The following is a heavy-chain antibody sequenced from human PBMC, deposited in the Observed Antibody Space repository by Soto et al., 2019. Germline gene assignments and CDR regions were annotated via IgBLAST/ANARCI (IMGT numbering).Heavy chain of an antibody. CDR2: ISAYNGDT. J-gene: IGHJ4*02. CDR1: GYTFNTYA. CDR3: ARGSPSASSLYFY. Sequence: QVQLMQSEAEVKKPGASVKVSCKTSGYTFNTYAISWVRQAPGQGLEWMGWISAYNGDTSYAQNLLGRVTMTTDTSTSTAYMELRSLRSDDTAVYYCARGSPSASSLYFYWGQGTLVTVSS. D-gene: IGHD3-10*01. V-gene: IGHV1-18*01.